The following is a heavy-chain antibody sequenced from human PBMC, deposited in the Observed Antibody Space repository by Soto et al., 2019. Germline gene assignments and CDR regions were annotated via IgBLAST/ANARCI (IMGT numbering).Heavy chain of an antibody. D-gene: IGHD5-18*01. CDR1: GGTFSSYA. J-gene: IGHJ6*02. Sequence: QVQLVQSGAEVKKPGSSVKVSCKASGGTFSSYAISWVRQAPGQGLEWMGGIIPIFGTANYAQKFQGRVTITADKSTSTAYMELSSLRSEDTAVYYCARIQLWPQTGNYSYYYGMDVWGQGTTVTVSS. V-gene: IGHV1-69*06. CDR3: ARIQLWPQTGNYSYYYGMDV. CDR2: IIPIFGTA.